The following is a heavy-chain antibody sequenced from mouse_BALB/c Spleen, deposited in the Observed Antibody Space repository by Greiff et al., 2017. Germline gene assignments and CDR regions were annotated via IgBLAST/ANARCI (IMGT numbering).Heavy chain of an antibody. Sequence: QVQLQQSGAELVRPGVSVKISCKGSGYTFTDYAMHWVKQSHAKSLEWIGVISTYYGDASYNQKFKGKATMTVDKSSSTAYMELARLTSEDSAIYYCAMGGDYAMDYWGQGTSVTVSS. J-gene: IGHJ4*01. CDR2: ISTYYGDA. V-gene: IGHV1S137*01. CDR1: GYTFTDYA. CDR3: AMGGDYAMDY.